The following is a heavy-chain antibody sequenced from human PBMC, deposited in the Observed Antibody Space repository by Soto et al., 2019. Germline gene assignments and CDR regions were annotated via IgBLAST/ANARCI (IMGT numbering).Heavy chain of an antibody. J-gene: IGHJ4*02. CDR3: AKEEVGGARKGNYFDY. Sequence: QTGGSLRLSCAASGFTFSSYAMSWVRQAPGKGLEWVSAISGSGGSTYYADSVKGRFTISRDNSKNTLYLQMNSLRAEDTAVYYCAKEEVGGARKGNYFDYWGQGTLVTVSS. CDR2: ISGSGGST. V-gene: IGHV3-23*01. D-gene: IGHD1-26*01. CDR1: GFTFSSYA.